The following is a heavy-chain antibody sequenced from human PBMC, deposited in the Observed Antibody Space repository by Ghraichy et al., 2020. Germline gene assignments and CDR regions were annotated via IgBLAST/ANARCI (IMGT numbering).Heavy chain of an antibody. CDR2: IYYSGST. CDR3: ARILGYSSTWSHFDY. Sequence: SETLSLTCTVSGGSISSSSYYWGWIRQPPGKGLEWIGIIYYSGSTYYNPSLKSRVTISVDTSKNQFSLRLSSVTAADTAVYYCARILGYSSTWSHFDYWGQGTLVTVSS. J-gene: IGHJ4*02. V-gene: IGHV4-39*01. D-gene: IGHD6-13*01. CDR1: GGSISSSSYY.